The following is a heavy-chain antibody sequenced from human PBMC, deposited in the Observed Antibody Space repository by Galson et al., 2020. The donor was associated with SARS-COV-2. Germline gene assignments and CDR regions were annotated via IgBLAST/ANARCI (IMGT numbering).Heavy chain of an antibody. CDR3: ARERSVVVTSNGGGHDAFDI. J-gene: IGHJ3*02. Sequence: SVKVSCKASGGTFSSYAISWVRQAPGQGLEWMGGIIPIFGTANYAQKFQGRVTITADKSTSTAYMELSSLRSEDTAVYYCARERSVVVTSNGGGHDAFDIWGQGTMVTVSS. CDR2: IIPIFGTA. CDR1: GGTFSSYA. D-gene: IGHD3-22*01. V-gene: IGHV1-69*06.